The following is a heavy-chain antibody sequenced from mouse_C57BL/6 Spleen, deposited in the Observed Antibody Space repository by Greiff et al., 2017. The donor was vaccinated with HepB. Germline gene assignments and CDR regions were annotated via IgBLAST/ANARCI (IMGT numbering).Heavy chain of an antibody. CDR2: INPGSGGT. V-gene: IGHV1-54*01. Sequence: QVQLKESGAELVRPGTSVKVSCKASGYAFTNYLIEWVKQRPGQGLEWIGVINPGSGGTNYNEKFKGKATLTADKSSSTAYMQLSSLTSEDSAVYFCARCDYGSWAMDYWGQGTSVTVSS. D-gene: IGHD2-4*01. CDR3: ARCDYGSWAMDY. CDR1: GYAFTNYL. J-gene: IGHJ4*01.